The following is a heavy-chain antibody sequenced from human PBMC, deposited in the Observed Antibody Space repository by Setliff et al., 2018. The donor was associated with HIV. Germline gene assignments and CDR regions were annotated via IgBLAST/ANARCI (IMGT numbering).Heavy chain of an antibody. D-gene: IGHD3-9*01. CDR2: IYYNGNT. Sequence: LSLTCTVSGDSFSSGGYYWSWIRQHPGKGLEWIGYIYYNGNTEYSPSLKSRLTLSVETSKNQFSLRLSSVTAADTAVYYCARHGAYYEFLTYYYPRYSFDLWGQGTLVTVSS. V-gene: IGHV4-31*03. J-gene: IGHJ4*02. CDR1: GDSFSSGGYY. CDR3: ARHGAYYEFLTYYYPRYSFDL.